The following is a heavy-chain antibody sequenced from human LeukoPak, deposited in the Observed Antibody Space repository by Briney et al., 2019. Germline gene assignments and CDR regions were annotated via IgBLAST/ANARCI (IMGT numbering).Heavy chain of an antibody. CDR1: GFTFTSYT. V-gene: IGHV3-21*01. Sequence: NPGGSLRLSCAASGFTFTSYTMNWVRQAPGKGLEWVSSISSSGGYIYYADSVKGRFTTSSDNSKNSLYLQMNSLRAANADVYSRASLAAAGFDYWGQGTLVTVAS. D-gene: IGHD6-13*01. CDR3: ASLAAAGFDY. CDR2: ISSSGGYI. J-gene: IGHJ4*02.